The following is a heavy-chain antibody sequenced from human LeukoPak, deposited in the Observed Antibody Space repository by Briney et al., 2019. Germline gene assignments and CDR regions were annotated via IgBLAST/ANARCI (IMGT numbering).Heavy chain of an antibody. Sequence: GGSLRLSCAASGFTFSSYWMSWVRQAPGKGLEWVAVISYDGSSQYYADSVRGRFTISRDNSQNTLYLQMNGLRAEDTAVCYCARDISGRYSFDYWGQGTLVTVSS. D-gene: IGHD1-26*01. CDR1: GFTFSSYW. CDR2: ISYDGSSQ. CDR3: ARDISGRYSFDY. J-gene: IGHJ4*02. V-gene: IGHV3-30-3*01.